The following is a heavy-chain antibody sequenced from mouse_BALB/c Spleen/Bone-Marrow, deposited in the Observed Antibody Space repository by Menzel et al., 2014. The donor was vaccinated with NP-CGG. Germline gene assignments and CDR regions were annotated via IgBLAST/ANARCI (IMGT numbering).Heavy chain of an antibody. CDR3: AREGYGSSYGFAY. J-gene: IGHJ3*01. CDR2: INPYNGGS. D-gene: IGHD1-1*01. Sequence: VQLQQSGPELVKPGASMRISCKASGYSFAGYTMNWVKQSHGKNLEWIGLINPYNGGSSYNQKFKGKATLTVDKSSSTAYMELLSLTSEDSAVYYCAREGYGSSYGFAYWGQGTLVTVPA. CDR1: GYSFAGYT. V-gene: IGHV1-31*01.